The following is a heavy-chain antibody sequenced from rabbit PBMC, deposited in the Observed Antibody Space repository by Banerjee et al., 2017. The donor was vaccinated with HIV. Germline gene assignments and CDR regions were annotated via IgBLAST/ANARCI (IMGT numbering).Heavy chain of an antibody. J-gene: IGHJ4*01. CDR3: ARGDSYAAYGFSL. V-gene: IGHV1S45*01. CDR2: INTNSGNA. Sequence: QEQLVESGGGLVQPEGSLTLTCKASGSDISSNAMCWVRQAPGKGLEWIACINTNSGNAVYASWAKGRFTISKTSSTTVTLQMTSLTAADTATYFCARGDSYAAYGFSLWGQGTLVTVS. D-gene: IGHD4-2*01. CDR1: GSDISSNA.